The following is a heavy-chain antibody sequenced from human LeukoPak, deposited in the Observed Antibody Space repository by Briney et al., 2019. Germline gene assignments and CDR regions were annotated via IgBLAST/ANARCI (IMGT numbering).Heavy chain of an antibody. CDR2: ISTYSGNT. V-gene: IGHV1-18*01. CDR1: GYTFTSYA. Sequence: ASVKVSCKPSGYTFTSYAISWLRQAPGQGLEWMGWISTYSGNTNYAQKLQGRITMTIETSTSTAYMELRSLRSDDTAVYYCARGGSRVVTYGNFDYWGQGTLVTVSS. CDR3: ARGGSRVVTYGNFDY. D-gene: IGHD2-21*02. J-gene: IGHJ4*02.